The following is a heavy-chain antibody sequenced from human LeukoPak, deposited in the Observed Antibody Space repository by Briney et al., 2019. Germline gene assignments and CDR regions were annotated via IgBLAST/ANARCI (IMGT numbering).Heavy chain of an antibody. V-gene: IGHV4-39*07. Sequence: SETLSLTCTVSGGSISSSSYYWGWIRQPPGKGLEWIGSIYYSGSTYYNPSLKSRVTISVDTSKNQFSLKLSSVTAADTAVYFCAREGMLNRREKDYYYYMDVWGKGTTVTISS. D-gene: IGHD1-14*01. CDR1: GGSISSSSYY. CDR3: AREGMLNRREKDYYYYMDV. CDR2: IYYSGST. J-gene: IGHJ6*03.